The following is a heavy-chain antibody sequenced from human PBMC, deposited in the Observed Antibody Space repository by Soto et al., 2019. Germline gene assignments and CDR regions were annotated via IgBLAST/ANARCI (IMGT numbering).Heavy chain of an antibody. D-gene: IGHD6-6*01. V-gene: IGHV1-18*01. J-gene: IGHJ5*02. Sequence: ASVKVSCKASGYTFTSYGISWARQAPGQGLEWMGWISAYNGNTNYAQKLQGRVTMTTDTSTSTAYMELRSLRSDDTAVYYCARDTGIAARPPAYNWFDPWGQGTLVTVSS. CDR3: ARDTGIAARPPAYNWFDP. CDR1: GYTFTSYG. CDR2: ISAYNGNT.